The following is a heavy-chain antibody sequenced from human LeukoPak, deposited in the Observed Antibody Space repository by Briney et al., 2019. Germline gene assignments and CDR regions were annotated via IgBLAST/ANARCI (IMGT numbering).Heavy chain of an antibody. Sequence: ASVKVSCKASGYTFTSYAMHWVRQAPGQRLEWMGWINAGNGNTKCSQKFQGRVTITRDTSASTAYMELSSLRSEDTAVYYCANLGYSSSSDYWGQGTLVTVSS. CDR3: ANLGYSSSSDY. J-gene: IGHJ4*02. CDR2: INAGNGNT. CDR1: GYTFTSYA. D-gene: IGHD6-13*01. V-gene: IGHV1-3*01.